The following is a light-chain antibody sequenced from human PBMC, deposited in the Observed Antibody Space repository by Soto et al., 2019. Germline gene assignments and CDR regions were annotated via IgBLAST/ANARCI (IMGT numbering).Light chain of an antibody. CDR3: ETWDTNTRV. CDR2: LEGSGGY. J-gene: IGLJ2*01. CDR1: SGHSSYI. Sequence: QSVLTQSSSASASLGSSVKLTCTLSSGHSSYIIAWHQQQPGKAPRYLMKLEGSGGYNKGSGVPDRFSGSSSGAERYLTISNLQSEDEADYYCETWDTNTRVFGGGTKVTVL. V-gene: IGLV4-60*03.